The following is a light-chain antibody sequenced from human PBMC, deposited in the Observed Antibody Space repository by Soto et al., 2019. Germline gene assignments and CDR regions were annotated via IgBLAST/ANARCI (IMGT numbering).Light chain of an antibody. Sequence: EIMMTQSPATLSVSPGERATLSCRASQSVSSSLAWYQQKPGQAPRLLIYGASTRATGIPARFSGSGSGTDFTLTISRLDPEDFAVYYCQLYGASLVTFGQGTKVDIK. J-gene: IGKJ2*01. CDR3: QLYGASLVT. CDR2: GAS. V-gene: IGKV3-15*01. CDR1: QSVSSS.